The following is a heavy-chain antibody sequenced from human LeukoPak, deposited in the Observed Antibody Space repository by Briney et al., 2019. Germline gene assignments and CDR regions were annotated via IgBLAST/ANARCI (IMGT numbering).Heavy chain of an antibody. CDR1: GGSISPYY. CDR3: ARGQRGLPY. V-gene: IGHV4-59*01. CDR2: IYYSGST. J-gene: IGHJ4*02. D-gene: IGHD3/OR15-3a*01. Sequence: SETLSLTCTVSGGSISPYYWSWVRQPPGKGLEWIGNIYYSGSTNSNPSLKSRVTFSVDTSKNQFSLKLSSVTAADTAMYYCARGQRGLPYWGQGTLVTVSS.